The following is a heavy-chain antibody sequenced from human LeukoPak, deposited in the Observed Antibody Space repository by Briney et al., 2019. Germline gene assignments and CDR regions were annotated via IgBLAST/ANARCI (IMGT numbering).Heavy chain of an antibody. CDR1: GYTFTSYG. V-gene: IGHV1-18*01. CDR2: ISAYNGNT. D-gene: IGHD4-17*01. J-gene: IGHJ4*02. Sequence: GASVKVSCKASGYTFTSYGISWVRQAPGQGLEWMGWISAYNGNTNYAQKLQGRVTTTTDTSTSTAYMELRSLRSDDTAAYYCARDDYGVSTLPFDYWGQGTLVTVSS. CDR3: ARDDYGVSTLPFDY.